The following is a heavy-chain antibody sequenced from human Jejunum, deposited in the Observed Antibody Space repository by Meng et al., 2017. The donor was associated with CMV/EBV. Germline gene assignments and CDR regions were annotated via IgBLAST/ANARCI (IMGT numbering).Heavy chain of an antibody. V-gene: IGHV3-72*01. Sequence: SGVTFSDPYMDWVRQAPGKGLEWVCRIRSKAAGYTTEYVASVKGRFIISRDDSRSSMYLQMNSLETEDTAVYYCARGGVNHALDLWGQGTMVTVSS. CDR1: GVTFSDPY. CDR3: ARGGVNHALDL. J-gene: IGHJ3*01. CDR2: IRSKAAGYTT. D-gene: IGHD2-8*01.